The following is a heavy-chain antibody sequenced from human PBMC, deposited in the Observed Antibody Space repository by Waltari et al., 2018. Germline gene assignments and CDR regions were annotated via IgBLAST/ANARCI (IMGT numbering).Heavy chain of an antibody. Sequence: QGQLVESGGGWGEPGRSGGRAWEEPASTWGSYDRNGSRGAPARGLEWVAGTSYDGRSTYSADSVMGRFTVSSDNSKHTLYLQMNSLRAEDTAVYSCAKVQGCGGDCSLDDAFDIWGQVTMVTVSS. J-gene: IGHJ3*02. CDR2: TSYDGRST. D-gene: IGHD2-21*02. V-gene: IGHV3-30*18. CDR3: AKVQGCGGDCSLDDAFDI. CDR1: ASTWGSYD.